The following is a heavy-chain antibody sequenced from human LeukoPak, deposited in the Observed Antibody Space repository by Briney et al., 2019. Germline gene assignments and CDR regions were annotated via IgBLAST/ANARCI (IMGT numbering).Heavy chain of an antibody. J-gene: IGHJ4*02. CDR2: INHSGST. Sequence: SETLSLTCAVYGGSFSGYYWSWIRQPPGKGLEWIGEINHSGSTDYNPSLKSRVTISVDTSKNQFSLKLSSVTAADTAVYYCARVGSYYPDYWGQGTLVTVSS. D-gene: IGHD1-26*01. V-gene: IGHV4-34*01. CDR1: GGSFSGYY. CDR3: ARVGSYYPDY.